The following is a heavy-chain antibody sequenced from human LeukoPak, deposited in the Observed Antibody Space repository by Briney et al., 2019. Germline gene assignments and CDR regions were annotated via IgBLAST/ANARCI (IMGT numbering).Heavy chain of an antibody. CDR2: ISGSGTTT. J-gene: IGHJ5*02. Sequence: GGSLRLSCATSGFTFSSYAISWVRQAPGKGLEWVSAISGSGTTTYYADSVNGRFTISRDNSKNTLYLQMNSLRAEDTAVYFCAKDRGYCSSPTCYENWFDPWGQGTLVTVSS. D-gene: IGHD2-2*01. CDR3: AKDRGYCSSPTCYENWFDP. V-gene: IGHV3-23*01. CDR1: GFTFSSYA.